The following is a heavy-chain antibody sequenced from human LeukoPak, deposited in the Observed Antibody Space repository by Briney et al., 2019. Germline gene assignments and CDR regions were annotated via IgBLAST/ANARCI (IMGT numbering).Heavy chain of an antibody. D-gene: IGHD6-6*01. CDR3: AREAIYSSSDWFDP. V-gene: IGHV4-4*07. CDR1: GGSISSYY. J-gene: IGHJ5*02. Sequence: SETLSLTCTVSGGSISSYYWSWIRQPAGKGLEWIRRIYTSGSTNYNPSLKSRVTMSVDTSKNQFSLKLSSVTAADTAVYYCAREAIYSSSDWFDPWGQGTLVTVSS. CDR2: IYTSGST.